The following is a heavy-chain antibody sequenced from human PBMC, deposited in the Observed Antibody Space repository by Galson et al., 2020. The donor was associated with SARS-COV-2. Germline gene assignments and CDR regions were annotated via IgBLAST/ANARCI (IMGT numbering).Heavy chain of an antibody. V-gene: IGHV3-23*01. D-gene: IGHD1-26*01. CDR3: VKEIKNREVDALEI. J-gene: IGHJ3*02. Sequence: AGSLSLSCVASGFTISSYAMSWIRQAPGKGLEWVSAIRGSGGSTYYADSVKSRLTIFRDNSRNTQYLQMNSLRAEDTAVYYCVKEIKNREVDALEIWGHGTGVTVSS. CDR2: IRGSGGST. CDR1: GFTISSYA.